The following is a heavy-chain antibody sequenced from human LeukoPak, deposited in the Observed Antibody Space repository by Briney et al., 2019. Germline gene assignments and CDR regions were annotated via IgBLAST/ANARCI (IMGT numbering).Heavy chain of an antibody. J-gene: IGHJ4*02. Sequence: ETLSLTCAVYGGSFSGYYWSWVRQAPGKGLEWVSAISGSGGSTYYADSVKGRFTISRDNSKNTLYLQMNSLRAEDTAVYYCARDAWAYDSSGYYRTLDYWGQGTLVTVSS. V-gene: IGHV3-23*01. CDR3: ARDAWAYDSSGYYRTLDY. D-gene: IGHD3-22*01. CDR2: ISGSGGST. CDR1: GGSFSGYY.